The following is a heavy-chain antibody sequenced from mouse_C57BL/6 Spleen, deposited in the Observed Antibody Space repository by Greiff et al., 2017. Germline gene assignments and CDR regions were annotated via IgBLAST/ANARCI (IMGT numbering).Heavy chain of an antibody. CDR3: ARSGANYGNAFDY. V-gene: IGHV1-64*01. J-gene: IGHJ2*01. D-gene: IGHD2-1*01. Sequence: VQLQQPGAELVKPGASVKLSCKASGYTFTSYWMHWVKQRPGQGLEWIGMIHPNSGSTNYNEKFKSKATLTVDKSSSTAYMQLSSLTSADSAVYYCARSGANYGNAFDYWGQGTTLTVSS. CDR2: IHPNSGST. CDR1: GYTFTSYW.